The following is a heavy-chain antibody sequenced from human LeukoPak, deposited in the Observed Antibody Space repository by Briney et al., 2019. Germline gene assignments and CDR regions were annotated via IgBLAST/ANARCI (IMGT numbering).Heavy chain of an antibody. CDR3: ARGGYYGSGNDFRFDP. Sequence: SETLSPTCTVSGGSINSYYWSWIRQPPGKGLECIGYIHYTGSTNYNPSLKSRVTISVDTSKNQFSLKLSSVTAADTAIYYCARGGYYGSGNDFRFDPWGQGTLVTVSS. CDR2: IHYTGST. V-gene: IGHV4-59*01. J-gene: IGHJ5*02. CDR1: GGSINSYY. D-gene: IGHD3-10*01.